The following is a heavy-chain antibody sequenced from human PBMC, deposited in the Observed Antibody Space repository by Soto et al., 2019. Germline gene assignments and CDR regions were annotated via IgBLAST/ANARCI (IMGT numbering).Heavy chain of an antibody. D-gene: IGHD4-4*01. V-gene: IGHV2-5*02. CDR2: IYWDVDK. CDR1: GFSLRTTGEG. Sequence: QITLKESGPTLVKPTQTLTLTCTCSGFSLRTTGEGVGWIRQPPGKALEWLALIYWDVDKRYSPSLKSRLTLTKDTSKTQVVLTMTNMDPVDTAIYFFALARYSNLDYWGRGTLVTVSS. J-gene: IGHJ4*02. CDR3: ALARYSNLDY.